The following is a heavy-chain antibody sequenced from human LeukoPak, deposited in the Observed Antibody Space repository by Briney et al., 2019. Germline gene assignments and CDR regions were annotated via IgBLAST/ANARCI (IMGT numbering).Heavy chain of an antibody. V-gene: IGHV1-24*01. D-gene: IGHD4-17*01. CDR1: GYTLTEIS. CDR3: ATEIVGYGDVHYFDS. CDR2: FNPEDVET. Sequence: GASVKVSCKVSGYTLTEISMQWVRQAPGQGREWMGGFNPEDVETIYARSFQGRLPVTEDPSTDKAYMELSTLRAEDTAMYYCATEIVGYGDVHYFDSWGQGTLVTVSS. J-gene: IGHJ4*02.